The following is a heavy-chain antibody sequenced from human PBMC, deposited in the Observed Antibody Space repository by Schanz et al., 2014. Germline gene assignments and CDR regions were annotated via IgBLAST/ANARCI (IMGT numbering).Heavy chain of an antibody. V-gene: IGHV3-23*04. CDR2: ISGSGDNT. CDR1: GLTFSNHA. J-gene: IGHJ4*02. CDR3: ARKTDSSGTGDY. Sequence: EVQLVESGGGLVQPGGSLRLSCAASGLTFSNHAMSWVRQAPGKGLEWVSAISGSGDNTFYADSVKGRFTISRDNSKNTLYLQMNSLRAEDTAVYYCARKTDSSGTGDYWGQGTLVTVSS. D-gene: IGHD6-19*01.